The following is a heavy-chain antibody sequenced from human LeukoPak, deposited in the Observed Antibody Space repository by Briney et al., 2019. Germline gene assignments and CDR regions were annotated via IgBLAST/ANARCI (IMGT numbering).Heavy chain of an antibody. CDR3: ARGEMATNFGY. V-gene: IGHV4-59*01. Sequence: SETLSLTCTVPGGSISSYYWSWIRQPPGKGLEWIGYIYYSGSTNYNPSLKSRVTMSVDTSKNQFSLKLNSVTAADTAMYYCARGEMATNFGYWGQGTLVTVSS. D-gene: IGHD5-24*01. CDR2: IYYSGST. J-gene: IGHJ4*02. CDR1: GGSISSYY.